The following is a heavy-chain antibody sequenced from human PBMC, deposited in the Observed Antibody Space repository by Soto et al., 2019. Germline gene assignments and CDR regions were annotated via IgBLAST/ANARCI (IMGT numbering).Heavy chain of an antibody. CDR1: GGTFSSYA. J-gene: IGHJ4*02. CDR3: AIAFNYYFDY. Sequence: SVKVSCKASGGTFSSYAISWVRQAPGQGLEWMGGIISIFGAANYAQKFQGRVTITADESTSTAYMELSSLRSEDTAVYYCAIAFNYYFDYWGQGTMVTVSS. CDR2: IISIFGAA. V-gene: IGHV1-69*13. D-gene: IGHD3-3*02.